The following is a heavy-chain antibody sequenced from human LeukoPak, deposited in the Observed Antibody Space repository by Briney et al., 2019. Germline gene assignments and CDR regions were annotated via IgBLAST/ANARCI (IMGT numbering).Heavy chain of an antibody. D-gene: IGHD6-19*01. CDR1: GFTLDDYW. V-gene: IGHV3-7*03. J-gene: IGHJ4*02. CDR2: INQYGSEK. CDR3: AKVAVAGYFDY. Sequence: WGSLRLSCGASGFTLDDYWMIWVRQAPGQGLEWVANINQYGSEKYYLDSAKGRFTISRDNARNSLYLQVNSLRVEDTAVYYCAKVAVAGYFDYWGQGTLVTVSS.